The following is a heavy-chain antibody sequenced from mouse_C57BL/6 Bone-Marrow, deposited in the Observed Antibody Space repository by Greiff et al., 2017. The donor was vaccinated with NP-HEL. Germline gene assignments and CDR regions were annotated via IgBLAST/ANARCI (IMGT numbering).Heavy chain of an antibody. D-gene: IGHD2-3*01. CDR2: IYPGSGST. V-gene: IGHV1-55*01. Sequence: QVQLQQPGAELVKPGASVKISCKASGYTFTSYWITWVKQRPGQGLEWIGDIYPGSGSTNYNEKFKSKATLTVDTSSSTAYMQLSSLTSEDSAVYYCARWIYDGTRGFAYWGQGTLVTVSA. CDR3: ARWIYDGTRGFAY. J-gene: IGHJ3*01. CDR1: GYTFTSYW.